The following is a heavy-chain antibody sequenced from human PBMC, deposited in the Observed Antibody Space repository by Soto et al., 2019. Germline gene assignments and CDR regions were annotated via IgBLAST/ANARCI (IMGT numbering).Heavy chain of an antibody. J-gene: IGHJ5*02. Sequence: SETLSLTCTVSGGSISSYYWRWIRQPPGKGLEWIGYIYYSGSTNYNPSLKSRVTISVDTSKNQFSLKLRSVTAANTAVYYSSRAKYSSTAWFDPWGQGTLVTVSS. CDR1: GGSISSYY. CDR2: IYYSGST. D-gene: IGHD6-13*01. V-gene: IGHV4-59*01. CDR3: SRAKYSSTAWFDP.